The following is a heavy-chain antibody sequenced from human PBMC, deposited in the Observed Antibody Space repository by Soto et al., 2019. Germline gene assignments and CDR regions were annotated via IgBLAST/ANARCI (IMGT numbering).Heavy chain of an antibody. CDR3: ARQYCRGGSCYDY. CDR1: GFTFSSYG. J-gene: IGHJ4*02. CDR2: IWYDGSNK. V-gene: IGHV3-33*01. D-gene: IGHD2-15*01. Sequence: QVQLVETGGGVVQPGRSLRLSCAASGFTFSSYGMHWVRQAPGKGLEWVAVIWYDGSNKYYADSVKGRFTICRDNSKNTLYLQMNSLRAEDTAVYYCARQYCRGGSCYDYWGQGTLVTVSS.